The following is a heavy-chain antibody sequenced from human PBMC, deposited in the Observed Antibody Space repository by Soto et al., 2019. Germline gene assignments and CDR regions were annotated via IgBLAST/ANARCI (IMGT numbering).Heavy chain of an antibody. D-gene: IGHD3-22*01. J-gene: IGHJ5*02. CDR1: GGSISSSSYY. Sequence: PSETLSLTCTVSGGSISSSSYYWGWIRQPPGKGLEWIGSIYYSGSTYYNPSLKSRVTISVDTSKNQFSLKLSSVTAADTAVYYCARKRYYDSSGYSIVLNHWGQGTLVTVSS. CDR2: IYYSGST. V-gene: IGHV4-39*01. CDR3: ARKRYYDSSGYSIVLNH.